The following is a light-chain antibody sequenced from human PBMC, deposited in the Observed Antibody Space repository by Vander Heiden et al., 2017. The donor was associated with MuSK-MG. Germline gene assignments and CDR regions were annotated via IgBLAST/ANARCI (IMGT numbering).Light chain of an antibody. Sequence: QSALTQPASVPGSPGQSITISCTGTSSDLGFYNYVSWFQQHPGKAPKLVIYDVTDRPSGVSDRFSGSKSGSTASLTISGLQTEGEADYYCSSYTSSSTLLFGTGTKVTVL. J-gene: IGLJ1*01. CDR1: SSDLGFYNY. V-gene: IGLV2-14*03. CDR2: DVT. CDR3: SSYTSSSTLL.